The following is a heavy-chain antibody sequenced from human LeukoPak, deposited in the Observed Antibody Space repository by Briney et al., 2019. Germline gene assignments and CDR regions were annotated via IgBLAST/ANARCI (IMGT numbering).Heavy chain of an antibody. CDR1: GFTFSSYG. CDR2: TWYDGSNK. D-gene: IGHD7-27*01. CDR3: ARDGEFDY. Sequence: GGSLRLSCAASGFTFSSYGMHRVRQAPGKGLEWVAVTWYDGSNKYYADSVKGRFTISRDNSKNTLYLQMNSLRAEDTAVYYCARDGEFDYWGQGTLVTVSS. V-gene: IGHV3-33*01. J-gene: IGHJ4*02.